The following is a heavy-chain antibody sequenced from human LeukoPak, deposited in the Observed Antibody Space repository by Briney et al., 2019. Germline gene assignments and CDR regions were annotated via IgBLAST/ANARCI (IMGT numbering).Heavy chain of an antibody. D-gene: IGHD3-16*01. J-gene: IGHJ6*03. V-gene: IGHV3-20*04. CDR3: ARDLGQWFIYYMDV. CDR2: INWNGGST. Sequence: GGSLRLSCAASGFTFDDYGMSWVRQAPGKGLEWVSGINWNGGSTGYADSVKGRFTISRDNAKNTLYLQMNSLRAEDTAVYYCARDLGQWFIYYMDVWGKGTTVTVSS. CDR1: GFTFDDYG.